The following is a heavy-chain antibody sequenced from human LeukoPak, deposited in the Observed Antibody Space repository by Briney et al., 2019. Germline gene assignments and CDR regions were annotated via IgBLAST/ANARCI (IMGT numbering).Heavy chain of an antibody. V-gene: IGHV4-39*01. CDR2: IYYSGST. D-gene: IGHD6-13*01. CDR3: ARQPSSSWHMDV. CDR1: GGSISSSSYY. J-gene: IGHJ6*02. Sequence: SETLSLTCTVSGGSISSSSYYWGWIRQPPGKGLEWIGSIYYSGSTYYNPSLKSRVTISVDTSKNQFSLKLSSVTAADTAVYYCARQPSSSWHMDVWGQGTTVTVSS.